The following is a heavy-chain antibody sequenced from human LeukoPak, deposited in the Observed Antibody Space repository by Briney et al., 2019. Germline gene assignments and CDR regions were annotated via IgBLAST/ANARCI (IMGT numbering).Heavy chain of an antibody. D-gene: IGHD3-16*01. V-gene: IGHV3-33*01. J-gene: IGHJ4*02. CDR2: IWYDGSNK. CDR3: ARGHSSYVDY. CDR1: GFTFSSYG. Sequence: GGSLRLSCAASGFTFSSYGVHWVRQAPGKGLEWVAVIWYDGSNKYYADSVKGRFTISRDNSKNTLYLQMNNLRAEDTAVYYCARGHSSYVDYWGQGTLVTVSS.